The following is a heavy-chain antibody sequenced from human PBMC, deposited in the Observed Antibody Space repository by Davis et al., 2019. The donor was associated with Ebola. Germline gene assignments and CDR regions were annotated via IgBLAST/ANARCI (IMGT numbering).Heavy chain of an antibody. CDR1: GFTFSSYS. CDR3: VREAYYYDSSGYYPLFDY. CDR2: ISSSSSYI. J-gene: IGHJ4*02. V-gene: IGHV3-21*01. Sequence: PGGSLRLSCAASGFTFSSYSMNWVRQAPGKGLEWVSSISSSSSYIYYADSVKGRFTISRDNAKNSLYLQMNSLRAEDTAVYYCVREAYYYDSSGYYPLFDYWGQGTLVTVSS. D-gene: IGHD3-22*01.